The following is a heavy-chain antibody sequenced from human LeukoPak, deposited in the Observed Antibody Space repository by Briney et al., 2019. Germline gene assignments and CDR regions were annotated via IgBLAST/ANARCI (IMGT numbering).Heavy chain of an antibody. CDR3: ARGIQLWLGYFDY. D-gene: IGHD5-18*01. Sequence: PGRSLRLSCAASGFTFSSYGMHWVRQAPGKGLEWVAVIWYDGSNKYYADSVKGRFTISRDNSKNTLYLQMNSLRAEDTAVYYCARGIQLWLGYFDYWGQGTLVTVSS. CDR1: GFTFSSYG. J-gene: IGHJ4*02. V-gene: IGHV3-33*01. CDR2: IWYDGSNK.